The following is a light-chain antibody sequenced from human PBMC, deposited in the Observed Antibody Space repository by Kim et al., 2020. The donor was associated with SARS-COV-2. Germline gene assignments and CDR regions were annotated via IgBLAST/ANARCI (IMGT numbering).Light chain of an antibody. CDR1: SHRSYY. J-gene: IGLJ7*01. CDR3: NSRDSSGNHAV. V-gene: IGLV3-19*01. Sequence: ALGQTVRIKCQGDSHRSYYASWYQQKPGQAPVLVIYGKNNRPSGIPDRFSGSSSGNTASLTITGAQAEDEADYYCNSRDSSGNHAVFGGGTQLTVL. CDR2: GKN.